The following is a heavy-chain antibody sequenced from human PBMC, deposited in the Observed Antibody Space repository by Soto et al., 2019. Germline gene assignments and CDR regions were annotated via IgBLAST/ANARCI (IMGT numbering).Heavy chain of an antibody. J-gene: IGHJ6*02. Sequence: GGSLRLSCAASGFTFSSYGMHWVRQAPGKGLEWVAVISYDGSNKYYADSVKGRFTISRDNSKNTLYLQMNSLRAEDTAVYYCAKERSGQLDATWANYYYYYGMDVWGQGTTVTVSS. D-gene: IGHD6-6*01. CDR1: GFTFSSYG. CDR2: ISYDGSNK. V-gene: IGHV3-30*18. CDR3: AKERSGQLDATWANYYYYYGMDV.